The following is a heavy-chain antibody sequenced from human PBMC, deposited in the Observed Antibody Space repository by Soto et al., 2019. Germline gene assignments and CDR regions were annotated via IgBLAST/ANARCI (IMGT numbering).Heavy chain of an antibody. J-gene: IGHJ4*02. CDR3: VRDGLDYYDTERLYFDN. D-gene: IGHD3-22*01. CDR1: GVNFITYS. V-gene: IGHV3-21*01. Sequence: EVQLVESGGGTVRPGGSLKLSCAASGVNFITYSLSWVRQAPGKGLEWVASISSSAVYIDYADSVKGRFTISRDNANNSLYLQINSLRAEDTATYYCVRDGLDYYDTERLYFDNWGQGTLVTVSS. CDR2: ISSSAVYI.